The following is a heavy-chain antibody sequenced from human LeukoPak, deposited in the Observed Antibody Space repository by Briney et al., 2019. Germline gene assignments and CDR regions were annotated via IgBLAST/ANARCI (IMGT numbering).Heavy chain of an antibody. CDR1: GGSISSSRYY. V-gene: IGHV4-39*01. J-gene: IGHJ4*02. Sequence: SETLSLTCTVSGGSISSSRYYWGWIRQPPGKGLEWIGSIRYSGGTYYNPSLKSRLTISVDTSKNQFSLKLRSVTAADTAVYYCARQRPQFDYWAQGTLVTVSS. CDR3: ARQRPQFDY. CDR2: IRYSGGT.